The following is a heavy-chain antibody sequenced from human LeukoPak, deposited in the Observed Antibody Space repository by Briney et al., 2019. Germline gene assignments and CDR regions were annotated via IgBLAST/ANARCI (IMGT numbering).Heavy chain of an antibody. CDR2: IYSGGST. CDR1: GFTVSSDY. V-gene: IGHV3-66*01. Sequence: GGSLRLSCAASGFTVSSDYMSWVRQAPGKGLEWVSVIYSGGSTYYADSVRGRFTISRDNSKNTLYLQMNSLRAEDTAVYYCARNPWFGELSWFDPWGQGTLVTVSS. D-gene: IGHD3-10*01. CDR3: ARNPWFGELSWFDP. J-gene: IGHJ5*02.